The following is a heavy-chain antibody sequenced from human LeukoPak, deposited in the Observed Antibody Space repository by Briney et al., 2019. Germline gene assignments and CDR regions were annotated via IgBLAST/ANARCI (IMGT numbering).Heavy chain of an antibody. CDR3: ASDYGD. CDR1: GYSISSGYY. CDR2: IYSSGST. J-gene: IGHJ4*02. Sequence: PSETLSLTCAVSGYSISSGYYWGWIRQPPGKGLEWIGRIYSSGSTNYNPSLKSRVTISVDKSRNQFSLKLSSVTAADTAVYYCASDYGDWGQGTLVTVSS. D-gene: IGHD4-17*01. V-gene: IGHV4-38-2*01.